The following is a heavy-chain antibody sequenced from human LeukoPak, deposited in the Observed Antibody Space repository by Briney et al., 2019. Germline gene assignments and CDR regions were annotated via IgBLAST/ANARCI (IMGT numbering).Heavy chain of an antibody. J-gene: IGHJ5*02. D-gene: IGHD3-10*01. Sequence: SGTLSLTCAVSGGSISSSNWWSWVRQPPGKGLEWIGEIYHSGSTNYNPSFKSRVTISVDKPKNQFSLKLSSVTAADTAVYYCAREGVGGSGMLNWFDPWGQGTLVTVSS. CDR1: GGSISSSNW. CDR3: AREGVGGSGMLNWFDP. V-gene: IGHV4-4*02. CDR2: IYHSGST.